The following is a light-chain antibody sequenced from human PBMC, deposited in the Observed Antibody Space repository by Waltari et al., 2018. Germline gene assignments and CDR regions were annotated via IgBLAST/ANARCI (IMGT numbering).Light chain of an antibody. V-gene: IGLV2-11*01. CDR1: SSDVCGYNY. Sequence: QSALTQPRSVSGSPGQSVTIPGPGTSSDVCGYNYVSWYQQHPGKAPKLMIYAVSKRPSGVPDRFSGSKSGNTASLTISGLQAEDEADYYCCSYAGSYTWVFGGGTKLTVL. CDR2: AVS. CDR3: CSYAGSYTWV. J-gene: IGLJ3*02.